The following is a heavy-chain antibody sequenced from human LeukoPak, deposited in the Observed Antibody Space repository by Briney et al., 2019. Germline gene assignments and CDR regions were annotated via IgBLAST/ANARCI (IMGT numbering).Heavy chain of an antibody. CDR2: ISYDGSNK. CDR1: GFIFSRYA. V-gene: IGHV3-30-3*01. Sequence: GGSLRLSCTTSGFIFSRYAMHGLRQARAKGLEGVAVISYDGSNKYYADSVEGRFTISRDNSKNTLYLQMNSLRAEDTAVYYCARDPGYNYMFDYWGQGTLVTVSS. J-gene: IGHJ4*02. D-gene: IGHD5-24*01. CDR3: ARDPGYNYMFDY.